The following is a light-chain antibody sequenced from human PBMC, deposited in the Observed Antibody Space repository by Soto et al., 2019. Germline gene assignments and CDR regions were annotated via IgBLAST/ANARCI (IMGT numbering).Light chain of an antibody. Sequence: IVLTQSPGTLSLSPGERATLSCRASQSFSTTYLAWYQQKPGQAPRLLISGASSRATGIPDGFSASGSGTDFTLTINKLEPEDFAVYYCQHFGSSRTFGQGTKVDIK. CDR2: GAS. J-gene: IGKJ1*01. CDR1: QSFSTTY. CDR3: QHFGSSRT. V-gene: IGKV3-20*01.